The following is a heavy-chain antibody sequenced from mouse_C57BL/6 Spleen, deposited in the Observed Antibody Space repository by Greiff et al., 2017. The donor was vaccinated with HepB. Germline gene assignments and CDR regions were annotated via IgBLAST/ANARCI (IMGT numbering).Heavy chain of an antibody. D-gene: IGHD1-1*01. J-gene: IGHJ2*01. CDR2: ISSGGSYT. Sequence: EVMLVESGGDLVKPGGSLKLSCAASGFTFSSYGMSWVRQTPDKRLEWVATISSGGSYTYYPDSVKGRFTISRDNAKNTLYLQMSSLKSEDTAMYYCARHALYGSSSYYFDYWGQGTTLTVSS. CDR3: ARHALYGSSSYYFDY. CDR1: GFTFSSYG. V-gene: IGHV5-6*02.